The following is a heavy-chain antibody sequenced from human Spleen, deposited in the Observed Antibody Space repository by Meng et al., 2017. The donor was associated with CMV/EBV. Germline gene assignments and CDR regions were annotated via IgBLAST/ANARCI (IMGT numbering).Heavy chain of an antibody. V-gene: IGHV3-74*01. Sequence: GESLKISCAASGFTFSNYWMHWVRQAPGKGLVWVSRLNPFGSGINYADSVKGRFTISRDNSKNTLYLQMNSLRAEDTAVYYCAASGSGSYSFDYWGQGTLVTVSS. CDR1: GFTFSNYW. J-gene: IGHJ4*02. D-gene: IGHD3-10*01. CDR3: AASGSGSYSFDY. CDR2: LNPFGSGI.